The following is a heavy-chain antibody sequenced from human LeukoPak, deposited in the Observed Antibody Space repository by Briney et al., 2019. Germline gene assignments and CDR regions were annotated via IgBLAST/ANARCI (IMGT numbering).Heavy chain of an antibody. CDR3: AREKEYGSSVSFVP. CDR2: TYYRSKWYI. CDR1: GDRVSSNSAA. J-gene: IGHJ5*02. Sequence: SQTLSLTCVIFGDRVSSNSAAWNWIRQSPSRGLEWLGRTYYRSKWYIDYAVSVKSRMTINPDTSKNHFSLQLNSVTPEDTAIYYCAREKEYGSSVSFVPWGQGTLVTVSS. D-gene: IGHD6-6*01. V-gene: IGHV6-1*01.